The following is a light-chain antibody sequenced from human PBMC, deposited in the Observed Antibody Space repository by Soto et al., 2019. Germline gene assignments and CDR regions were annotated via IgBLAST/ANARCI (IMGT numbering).Light chain of an antibody. CDR3: QQYVSSPWA. CDR2: GTS. J-gene: IGKJ1*01. V-gene: IGKV3-20*01. Sequence: EIVLAQSPGTLSLSPGESATLSCRASQSVSSSFLAWYQQKAGQAPRLLIYGTSRRATGIPDRFSGSGSGTDVTLTISRLEPEEFAEYYCQQYVSSPWAFGQGTKVEI. CDR1: QSVSSSF.